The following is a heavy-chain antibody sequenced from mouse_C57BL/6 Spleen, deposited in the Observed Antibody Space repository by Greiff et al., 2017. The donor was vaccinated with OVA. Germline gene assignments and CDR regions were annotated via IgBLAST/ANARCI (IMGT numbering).Heavy chain of an antibody. J-gene: IGHJ3*01. V-gene: IGHV1-50*01. D-gene: IGHD2-3*01. CDR1: GYTFTSCW. CDR2: IDPSDSYT. Sequence: QVQLQQPGAELVKPGASVKLSCKASGYTFTSCWMQWVKQRPGQGLEWIGEIDPSDSYTNYNQKFKGKATLTVDTSSSTAYMQLSSLTSEDSAVYYCARGGYYGGFAYWGQGTLVTVSA. CDR3: ARGGYYGGFAY.